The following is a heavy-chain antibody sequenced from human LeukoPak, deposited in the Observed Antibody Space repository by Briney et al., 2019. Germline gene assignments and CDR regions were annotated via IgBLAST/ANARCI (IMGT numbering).Heavy chain of an antibody. V-gene: IGHV3-7*01. CDR3: ARDVLYSSRGSQGTPFDY. CDR1: GFTFSSYW. J-gene: IGHJ4*02. CDR2: IKQDGSEK. Sequence: GGSLRLSCGASGFTFSSYWMSWVRQAPGKGLEWVANIKQDGSEKYFVGSVKGRFTISRDNAKNSLYLQMNSLRAEDTAVYYCARDVLYSSRGSQGTPFDYWGQGTLVTVSS. D-gene: IGHD6-13*01.